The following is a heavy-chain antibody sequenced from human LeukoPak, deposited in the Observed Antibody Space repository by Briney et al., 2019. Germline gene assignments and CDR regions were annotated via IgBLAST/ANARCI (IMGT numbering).Heavy chain of an antibody. V-gene: IGHV4-4*07. CDR3: ARGPKEAMNYYYMDV. J-gene: IGHJ6*03. Sequence: NPSETLSLTCTVSGGSISSYYWSWIRQPAGKGLEWIGRIYTSGSTNYNPSLKSRVTMSVDTSKNQFSLKLSSVTAADTAVYYCARGPKEAMNYYYMDVWGKGTTVTVSS. D-gene: IGHD5-18*01. CDR2: IYTSGST. CDR1: GGSISSYY.